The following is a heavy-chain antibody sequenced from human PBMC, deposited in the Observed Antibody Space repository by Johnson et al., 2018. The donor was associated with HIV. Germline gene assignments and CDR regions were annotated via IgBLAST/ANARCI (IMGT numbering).Heavy chain of an antibody. CDR2: INSDRRST. CDR1: GFAFGSDW. D-gene: IGHD6-13*01. V-gene: IGHV3-74*01. CDR3: ARDEAASTGAFDI. Sequence: VQLVESGGGLVQPGGSLRLSCAASGFAFGSDWLHWVRQAPGKGLVWVSRINSDRRSTSYADSGKGRFTIPRDNAKTTLYLQMNSLRAEDTAVFYCARDEAASTGAFDIWGQGTMVTVSS. J-gene: IGHJ3*02.